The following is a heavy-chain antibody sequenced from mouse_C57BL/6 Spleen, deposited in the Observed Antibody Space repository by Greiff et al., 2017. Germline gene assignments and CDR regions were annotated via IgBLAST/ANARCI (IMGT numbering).Heavy chain of an antibody. CDR3: ARWYYGSGYAMDY. Sequence: VQLQQSGAELARPGASVKMSCKASGYTFTSYTMHWVKQRPGQGLEWIGYINPSSGYTKYNQKFKDKATLTADKSSSTAYMQLSSLTSEDSAVYYCARWYYGSGYAMDYWGQGTSVTVSS. CDR2: INPSSGYT. V-gene: IGHV1-4*01. CDR1: GYTFTSYT. D-gene: IGHD1-1*01. J-gene: IGHJ4*01.